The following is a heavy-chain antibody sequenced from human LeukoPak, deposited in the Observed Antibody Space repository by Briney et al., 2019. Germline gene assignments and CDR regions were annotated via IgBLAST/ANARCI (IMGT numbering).Heavy chain of an antibody. D-gene: IGHD2-15*01. CDR2: ISYDGNIK. CDR1: GFTFSSFG. Sequence: GGSLRLSCAASGFTFSSFGMHWVRQAPGKGLEWVAVISYDGNIKYYADSVKGRFTISRDNSKNTLYLQMNGLRAEDTAVYHCAKGGKGSEVLVALTGDYWGQGTLVTVSS. CDR3: AKGGKGSEVLVALTGDY. J-gene: IGHJ4*02. V-gene: IGHV3-30*18.